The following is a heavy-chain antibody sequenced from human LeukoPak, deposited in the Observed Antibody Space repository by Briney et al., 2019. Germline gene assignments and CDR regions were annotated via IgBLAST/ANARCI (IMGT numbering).Heavy chain of an antibody. CDR3: AKDQHVGGATTSDY. J-gene: IGHJ4*02. Sequence: RGSLRLSCAASGFTFSSYWMSWVRQAPGKGLEWVANIKQDGSEKYYVDSVKGRFTISRDNSKNTLYLQMNSLRAEDTAVYYCAKDQHVGGATTSDYWGQGTLVTVSS. D-gene: IGHD1-26*01. CDR1: GFTFSSYW. CDR2: IKQDGSEK. V-gene: IGHV3-7*03.